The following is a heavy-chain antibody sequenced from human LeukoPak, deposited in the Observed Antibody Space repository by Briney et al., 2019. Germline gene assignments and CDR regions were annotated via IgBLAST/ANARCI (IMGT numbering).Heavy chain of an antibody. Sequence: SVKVSCKASGGTFSSYAISWVRQAPGQGLEWMGGIIPIFGTANYAQKFQGRVTTTADESTSTAYMELSGLRSEDTAVYYCARPKRSITMVRGTYYGMDVWGKGTTVTVSS. J-gene: IGHJ6*04. V-gene: IGHV1-69*01. CDR1: GGTFSSYA. CDR3: ARPKRSITMVRGTYYGMDV. CDR2: IIPIFGTA. D-gene: IGHD3-10*01.